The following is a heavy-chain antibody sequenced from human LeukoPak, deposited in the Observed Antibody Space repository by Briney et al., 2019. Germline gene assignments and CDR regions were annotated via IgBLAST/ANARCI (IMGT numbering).Heavy chain of an antibody. J-gene: IGHJ5*02. D-gene: IGHD4-17*01. CDR2: IIPIFGTA. Sequence: SVKVSCTASGGTFSSYAISWVRQAPGQGLEWMGRIIPIFGTANYAQKFQGRVTITPAASTSTSYMELSSLRSEDTAVYYCANGGDYVWFDPWGQGTLVTVSS. CDR3: ANGGDYVWFDP. CDR1: GGTFSSYA. V-gene: IGHV1-69*13.